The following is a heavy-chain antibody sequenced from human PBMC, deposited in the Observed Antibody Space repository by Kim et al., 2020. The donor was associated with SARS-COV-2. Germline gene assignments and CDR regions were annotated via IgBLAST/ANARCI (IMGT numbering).Heavy chain of an antibody. D-gene: IGHD2-21*01. Sequence: KSRVTMSVDTSKNQFSLKLSSVTAADTAVYYCARDLCGGDCPQRLDAFDIWGQGTMVTVSS. J-gene: IGHJ3*02. CDR3: ARDLCGGDCPQRLDAFDI. V-gene: IGHV4-4*06.